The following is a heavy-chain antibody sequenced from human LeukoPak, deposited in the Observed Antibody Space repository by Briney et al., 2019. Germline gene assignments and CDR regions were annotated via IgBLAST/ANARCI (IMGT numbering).Heavy chain of an antibody. CDR2: TRNKANSYTT. CDR3: TLWFGEFAFAY. Sequence: GGSLRLSCAASGFTFSDHYMDWVRQAPGKGLEWVGRTRNKANSYTTEYAASVKGRFTISRDDSKNSLYLQMNSLKTEDTAVYYCTLWFGEFAFAYWGQGTLVTVSS. D-gene: IGHD3-10*01. V-gene: IGHV3-72*01. CDR1: GFTFSDHY. J-gene: IGHJ4*02.